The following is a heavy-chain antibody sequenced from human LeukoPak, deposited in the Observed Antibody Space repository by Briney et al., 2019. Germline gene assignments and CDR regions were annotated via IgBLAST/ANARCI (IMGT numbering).Heavy chain of an antibody. V-gene: IGHV7-4-1*01. CDR1: GGIFSNYA. CDR3: ARSSRGVIGLLDY. J-gene: IGHJ4*02. D-gene: IGHD3-10*01. CDR2: VNTNTGDP. Sequence: ASVKVSCKASGGIFSNYAINWVRQAPGQGLEWMGWVNTNTGDPTYARDFRGRFVLSVDTSVNTAYLEISGLKTEDTAVYYCARSSRGVIGLLDYWGQGALVAVSS.